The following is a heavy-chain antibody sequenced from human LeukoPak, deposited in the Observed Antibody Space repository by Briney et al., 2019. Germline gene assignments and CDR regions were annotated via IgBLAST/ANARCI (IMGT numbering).Heavy chain of an antibody. CDR2: ISAYNGNT. Sequence: GASVKVSCKASGYTFTSYGISWVRQAPGQGLEWMGWISAYNGNTNYAQKLQGRVTMTTDTSTSTAYMELRSLRSDDTAVYYCARDRYYGSGKRYFDYWGQGTLVTVSS. CDR1: GYTFTSYG. V-gene: IGHV1-18*01. J-gene: IGHJ4*02. D-gene: IGHD3-10*01. CDR3: ARDRYYGSGKRYFDY.